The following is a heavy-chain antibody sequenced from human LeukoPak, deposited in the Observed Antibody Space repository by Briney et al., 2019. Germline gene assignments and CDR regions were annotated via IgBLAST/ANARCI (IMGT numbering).Heavy chain of an antibody. CDR2: IYYSGST. D-gene: IGHD1-26*01. CDR1: VGSLSSGSSY. Sequence: PETLSLTCSLSVGSLSSGSSYGSWIRQPPGKGLEWIGYIYYSGSTNYNPSLKSRVTISVDTSKNQYSLKLSSATAADTALYYCARVEHNAFDSWGQGTMVTVSS. CDR3: ARVEHNAFDS. V-gene: IGHV4-61*01. J-gene: IGHJ3*02.